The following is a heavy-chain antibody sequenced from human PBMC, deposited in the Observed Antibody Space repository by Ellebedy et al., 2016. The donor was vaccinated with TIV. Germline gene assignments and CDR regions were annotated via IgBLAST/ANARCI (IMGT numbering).Heavy chain of an antibody. D-gene: IGHD6-25*01. J-gene: IGHJ3*02. CDR2: ISYDGSKK. Sequence: GGSLRLSXAASGFTFSSYGMHWVRQAPGKGLGWVAVISYDGSKKSYADSVKGRFTISRDNSKNTLYLQMNSLRAEDTAVYYCAKDLRQRLPEIAFDIWGQGTMVTVSS. CDR3: AKDLRQRLPEIAFDI. CDR1: GFTFSSYG. V-gene: IGHV3-30*18.